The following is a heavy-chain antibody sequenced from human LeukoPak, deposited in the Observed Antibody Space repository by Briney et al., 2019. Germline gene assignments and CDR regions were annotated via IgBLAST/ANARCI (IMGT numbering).Heavy chain of an antibody. CDR3: ASGVEPYDSAGFYEYFFDY. CDR1: GDSISTSSYY. V-gene: IGHV4-39*07. CDR2: IYYTGNT. J-gene: IGHJ4*02. D-gene: IGHD3-22*01. Sequence: SEPLSLTCTVSGDSISTSSYYWGWIRQPPGKGLVWIGNIYYTGNTYYNPSLKSRVTISVDTSKIQFSVRLSPVTDADAAVYYCASGVEPYDSAGFYEYFFDYWGQGTLVTVSS.